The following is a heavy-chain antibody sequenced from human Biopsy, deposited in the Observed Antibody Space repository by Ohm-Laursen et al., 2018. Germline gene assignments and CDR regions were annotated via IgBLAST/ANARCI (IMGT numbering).Heavy chain of an antibody. D-gene: IGHD5/OR15-5a*01. CDR3: ATDFGYCGNNVCLSDFYYGMDV. Sequence: SLRLSCAASGFRFSLYSMNWVRQAPGKGLEWVSSIKNSENYTYYADSVKGRFIISRDNAKNSLYLQMNGLRVEDTAVYYCATDFGYCGNNVCLSDFYYGMDVWGQGTTVTVSS. J-gene: IGHJ6*02. V-gene: IGHV3-21*01. CDR2: IKNSENYT. CDR1: GFRFSLYS.